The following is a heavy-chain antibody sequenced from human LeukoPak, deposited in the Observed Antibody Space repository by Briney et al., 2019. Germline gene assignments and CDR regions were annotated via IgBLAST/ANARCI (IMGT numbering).Heavy chain of an antibody. CDR3: AKRGVVIRVILVGFHKEAYYFDS. CDR1: GITLSNYG. V-gene: IGHV3-23*01. D-gene: IGHD3-22*01. J-gene: IGHJ4*02. CDR2: MSDSGGRT. Sequence: GGSLRLSCAVSGITLSNYGMSWVRQVPGKGLEWVAGMSDSGGRTNYADSVKGRFTISRDNPKNTLYLQMNSLRAEDTAVYFCAKRGVVIRVILVGFHKEAYYFDSWGQGALVTVSS.